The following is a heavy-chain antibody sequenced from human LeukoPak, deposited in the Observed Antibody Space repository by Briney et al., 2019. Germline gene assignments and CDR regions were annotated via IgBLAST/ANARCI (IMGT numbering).Heavy chain of an antibody. Sequence: SETLSLTCAVYGGAFRDHQWSWIRQPPGKGLEWIGDVERRGYTNYNPSLRGRLTMSVDASKNQFSLKLSSVTAADTAVYYCARHGVVVVAALYYFDYWGQGTLVTVSS. V-gene: IGHV4-34*01. CDR2: VERRGYT. CDR3: ARHGVVVVAALYYFDY. CDR1: GGAFRDHQ. J-gene: IGHJ4*02. D-gene: IGHD2-15*01.